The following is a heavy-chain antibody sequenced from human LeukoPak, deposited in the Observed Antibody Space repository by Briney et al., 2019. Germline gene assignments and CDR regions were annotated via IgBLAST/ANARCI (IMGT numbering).Heavy chain of an antibody. J-gene: IGHJ4*02. CDR3: ASAGTTGYYFDY. D-gene: IGHD3-10*01. CDR1: GFTFSSYA. CDR2: ISYDGSNK. V-gene: IGHV3-30-3*01. Sequence: GGSLRLSCAASGFTFSSYAMHWVRQAPGKGLEWVAVISYDGSNKYYADSVKGRFTISRDNSKNTLYLQVNSLRAEDTAVYYCASAGTTGYYFDYWGRGTLVTVSS.